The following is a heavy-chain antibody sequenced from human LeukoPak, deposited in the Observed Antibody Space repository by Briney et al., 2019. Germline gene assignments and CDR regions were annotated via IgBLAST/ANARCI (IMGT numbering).Heavy chain of an antibody. J-gene: IGHJ4*02. CDR3: ASSYGSGSYRVDY. CDR2: IYSGGST. V-gene: IGHV3-53*04. Sequence: GGSLRLSCAASGFTVSSNYMSWVRQAPGKGLEWVSVIYSGGSTYYADSVKGRFTISRHNSKNTLYLQMNSLRAEDTAVYYCASSYGSGSYRVDYWGQGTLVTVSS. CDR1: GFTVSSNY. D-gene: IGHD3-10*01.